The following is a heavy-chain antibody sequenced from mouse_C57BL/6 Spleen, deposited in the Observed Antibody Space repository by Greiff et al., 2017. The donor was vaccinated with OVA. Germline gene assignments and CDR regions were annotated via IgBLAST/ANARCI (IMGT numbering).Heavy chain of an antibody. D-gene: IGHD2-4*01. J-gene: IGHJ3*01. V-gene: IGHV1-72*01. Sequence: QVQLQQPGAELVKPGASVKLSCKASGYTFTSYWMHWVKQRPGRGLEWIGRIDPNSGGTKYNEQFKSKATLTVDKPSSTAYMQLSSLTSEDSAVYYCARGSTPSYDYDGWFAYWGQGTLVTVSA. CDR2: IDPNSGGT. CDR1: GYTFTSYW. CDR3: ARGSTPSYDYDGWFAY.